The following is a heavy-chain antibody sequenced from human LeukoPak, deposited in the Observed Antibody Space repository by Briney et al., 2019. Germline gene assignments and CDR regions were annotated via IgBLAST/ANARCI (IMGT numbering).Heavy chain of an antibody. CDR2: ISGSGGST. CDR3: AKKRLAVALVDY. J-gene: IGHJ4*02. V-gene: IGHV3-23*01. Sequence: GGSLRLSCAASGFTFSSYAMSWARQAPGKGLEWVSAISGSGGSTYYADSVKGRLTISRDNSKNTLYLQMNSLRAEDTAVYYCAKKRLAVALVDYWGQGTLVTVSS. CDR1: GFTFSSYA. D-gene: IGHD4-23*01.